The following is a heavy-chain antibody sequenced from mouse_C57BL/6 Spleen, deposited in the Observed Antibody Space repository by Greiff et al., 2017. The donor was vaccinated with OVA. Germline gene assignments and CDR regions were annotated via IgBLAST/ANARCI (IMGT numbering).Heavy chain of an antibody. CDR1: GYTFTSYW. CDR3: ARFTTVVAEDY. CDR2: IYPSDSET. J-gene: IGHJ2*01. V-gene: IGHV1-61*01. D-gene: IGHD1-1*01. Sequence: QVQLQQPGAELVRPGSSVKLSCKASGYTFTSYWMDWVKQRPGQGLEWIGNIYPSDSETHYNQKFKDKATLTVDKSSSTAYMQLSSLTSEDSAVYYCARFTTVVAEDYWGQGTTLTVSS.